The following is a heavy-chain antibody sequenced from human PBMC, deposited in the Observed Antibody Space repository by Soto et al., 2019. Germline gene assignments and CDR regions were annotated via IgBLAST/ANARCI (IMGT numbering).Heavy chain of an antibody. V-gene: IGHV1-18*04. D-gene: IGHD1-26*01. J-gene: IGHJ4*02. CDR2: ISAYNGNT. CDR3: ARVVEWELPYYFDY. CDR1: GYTFTSYG. Sequence: GGLVKVSCKASGYTFTSYGISWVRQAPGQGLEWMGWISAYNGNTNYAQKPQGRVTMTTDTSTSTAYMELRSLRSDDTAVYYCARVVEWELPYYFDYWGQGTLVTVSS.